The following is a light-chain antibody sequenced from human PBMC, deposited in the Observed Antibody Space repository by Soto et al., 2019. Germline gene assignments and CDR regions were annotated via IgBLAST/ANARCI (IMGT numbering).Light chain of an antibody. CDR3: CSYAGSRTYV. Sequence: QSALTQPASVSGPLGQSIVISCTGSSSDIGSYDLVSWYQQYPGKAPKVVIFEGTKRPSGVSNRFSGSKSGNTASLTISGLQTEDEAHYYCCSYAGSRTYVFGAGTKLTVL. J-gene: IGLJ1*01. CDR2: EGT. CDR1: SSDIGSYDL. V-gene: IGLV2-23*01.